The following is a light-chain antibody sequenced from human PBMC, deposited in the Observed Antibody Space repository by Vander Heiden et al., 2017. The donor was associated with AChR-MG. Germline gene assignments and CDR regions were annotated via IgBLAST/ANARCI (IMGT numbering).Light chain of an antibody. J-gene: IGLJ3*02. CDR2: EVT. CDR1: SPHVGSYDY. CDR3: CSCAGSNTWV. Sequence: SALTQPPSASGSPGRSVTISCPGTSPHVGSYDYVSWSHHNPRNGPKLMIYEVTTRPAGVPVRFSGSKAGNTASLTVSGRKAEEEADYYGCSCAGSNTWVFGGGTKVTVL. V-gene: IGLV2-8*01.